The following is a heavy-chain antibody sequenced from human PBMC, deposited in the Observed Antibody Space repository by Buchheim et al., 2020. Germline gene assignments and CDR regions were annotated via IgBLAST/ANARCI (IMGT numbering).Heavy chain of an antibody. CDR3: ARERDSSSWYSFDY. D-gene: IGHD6-13*01. CDR1: GFTFSSYE. Sequence: EVQLVESGGGLVQPGGSLRLSCVASGFTFSSYEMNWVRQAPGKGLEWISYISSSGNTIYYADSVKGRFIIPRDNAKNSLYLQMNSLNAEDTAVYYCARERDSSSWYSFDYWGQGTL. J-gene: IGHJ4*02. V-gene: IGHV3-48*03. CDR2: ISSSGNTI.